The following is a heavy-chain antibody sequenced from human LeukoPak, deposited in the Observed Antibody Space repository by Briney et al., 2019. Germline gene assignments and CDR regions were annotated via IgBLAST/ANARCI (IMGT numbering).Heavy chain of an antibody. J-gene: IGHJ4*02. CDR1: GYTFTSYY. D-gene: IGHD4-17*01. CDR2: INPSGGRT. V-gene: IGHV1-46*01. Sequence: ASVKVSCKASGYTFTSYYMHWVRHAPGQGLEWMGIINPSGGRTSYAQKFQGRVTMTRDMSTSTVYMELSSLRSEDTAVYYCARGDRATVTLYWGQGTLVTVSS. CDR3: ARGDRATVTLY.